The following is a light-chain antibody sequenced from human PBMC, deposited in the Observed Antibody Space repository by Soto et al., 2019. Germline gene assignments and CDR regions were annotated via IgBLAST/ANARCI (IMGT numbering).Light chain of an antibody. CDR2: GTS. CDR3: QQSFTKPYT. CDR1: QSIRIA. Sequence: DIQMTQSPPSLSASVGDTVTITCRASQSIRIALNWYQQKPGKAPNLLIYGTSYLRSGVPSRFSCSASGTDFTLTISGLQPEDFATYYCQQSFTKPYTFGPGTRVDF. V-gene: IGKV1-39*01. J-gene: IGKJ3*01.